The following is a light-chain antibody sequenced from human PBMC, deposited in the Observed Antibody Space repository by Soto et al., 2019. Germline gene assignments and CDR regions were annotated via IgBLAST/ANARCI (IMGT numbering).Light chain of an antibody. CDR1: QSLLYTANNKTY. J-gene: IGKJ2*01. CDR3: HHYYTTPPYT. Sequence: DIVMTQSPDSLAVSLGERPTINWKSSQSLLYTANNKTYLGWYQQKPVQPPKLLIYWASTRESRVPDRFSGGRSATDFSRTFSCLQAEDVAVYYCHHYYTTPPYTFVQGTKLEIK. CDR2: WAS. V-gene: IGKV4-1*01.